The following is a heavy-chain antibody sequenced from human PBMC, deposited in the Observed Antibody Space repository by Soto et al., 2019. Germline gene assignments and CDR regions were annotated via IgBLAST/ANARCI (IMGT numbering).Heavy chain of an antibody. Sequence: PSETLSLTCAVYGGSFSGYYWSWIRQPPGKGLERIWEINHSGSTNYNPSLKIRVTISVDTSKNQFSLKLSSVTAADTAAYYCARGYPSYYDILTGYYRGVGWFDPWGQGTLVTVPS. D-gene: IGHD3-9*01. CDR2: INHSGST. V-gene: IGHV4-34*01. J-gene: IGHJ5*02. CDR1: GGSFSGYY. CDR3: ARGYPSYYDILTGYYRGVGWFDP.